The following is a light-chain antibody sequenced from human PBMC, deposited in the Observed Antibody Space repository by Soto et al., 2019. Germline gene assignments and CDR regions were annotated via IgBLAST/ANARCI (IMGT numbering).Light chain of an antibody. Sequence: QSVLTQPHSVSGAPGQRVTIYCTGSNSNIGAGYDVHWYQQIPGTAPKLLIYGNINRPSGVPDRFSGSKSGTSASLAITGLQAEDDADYYCQSYDSSLSATVFGGGTQLTVL. CDR1: NSNIGAGYD. CDR3: QSYDSSLSATV. CDR2: GNI. J-gene: IGLJ7*01. V-gene: IGLV1-40*01.